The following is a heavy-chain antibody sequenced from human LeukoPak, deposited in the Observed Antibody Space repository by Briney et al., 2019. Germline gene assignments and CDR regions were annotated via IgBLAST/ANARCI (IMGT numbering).Heavy chain of an antibody. V-gene: IGHV3-74*01. CDR3: ARDRSSLGLWFGELRN. CDR1: GFAFSSYW. Sequence: GGSLRLSCAASGFAFSSYWMHWVRQAPGKGLVWVSRIYSDGSSTNYADSVKGRFTISRDNAKNTLYLQMNSLRAEDTAVYYCARDRSSLGLWFGELRNWGQGTLVTVSS. J-gene: IGHJ4*02. CDR2: IYSDGSST. D-gene: IGHD3-10*01.